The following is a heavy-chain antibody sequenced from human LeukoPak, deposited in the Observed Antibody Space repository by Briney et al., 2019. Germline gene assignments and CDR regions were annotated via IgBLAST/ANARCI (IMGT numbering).Heavy chain of an antibody. J-gene: IGHJ6*03. V-gene: IGHV4-38-2*02. CDR2: IYHSGST. D-gene: IGHD4-17*01. CDR3: ARINYGDLRYYYYMDV. Sequence: PSETLSLTCTVSGYSISSGYYWGWIRQPPGKGLEWIGSIYHSGSTYYNPSLKSRVTISVDTSKNQFSLKLSSVTAADTAVYYCARINYGDLRYYYYMDVWGKGTTVTVSS. CDR1: GYSISSGYY.